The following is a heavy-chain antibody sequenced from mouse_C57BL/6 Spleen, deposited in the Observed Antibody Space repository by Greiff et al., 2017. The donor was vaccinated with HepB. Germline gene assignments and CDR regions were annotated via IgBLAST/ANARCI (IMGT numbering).Heavy chain of an antibody. CDR1: GFTFSSYT. Sequence: EVKLVESGGGLVKPGGSLKLSCAASGFTFSSYTMSWVRQTPEKRLEWVATISGGGGNTYYPDSVKGRFTCSRDNAKNTLYLQMSSLRSEDTALYYCARLYYYGKGAMDYWGQGTSVTVSS. V-gene: IGHV5-9*01. CDR2: ISGGGGNT. CDR3: ARLYYYGKGAMDY. D-gene: IGHD1-1*01. J-gene: IGHJ4*01.